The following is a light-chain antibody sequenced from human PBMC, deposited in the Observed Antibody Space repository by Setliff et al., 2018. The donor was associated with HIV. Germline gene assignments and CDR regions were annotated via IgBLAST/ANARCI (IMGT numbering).Light chain of an antibody. J-gene: IGLJ1*01. CDR2: EVN. CDR1: SRNVGSYNL. V-gene: IGLV2-14*02. Sequence: QSALAQPASVSGSPGQSITISCTGNSRNVGSYNLVSWYQQHSGKAPKLMIYEVNKRPSGVSDRFSGSKSGNTASLAISRLQAEDEADYYCSSYTSTPLYVFGTGTKVTVL. CDR3: SSYTSTPLYV.